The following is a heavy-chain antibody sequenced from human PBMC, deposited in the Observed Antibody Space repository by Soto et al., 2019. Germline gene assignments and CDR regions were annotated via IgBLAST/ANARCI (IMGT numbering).Heavy chain of an antibody. V-gene: IGHV3-21*01. D-gene: IGHD2-15*01. CDR2: ISSSSNYV. J-gene: IGHJ5*02. CDR1: GFTFSSYT. Sequence: GVSLRLSCAASGFTFSSYTMNWVRQAPGKGLEWVSSISSSSNYVYYADSVRGRFTISRDNAKNSLYLQMNTLRADDTAVYYCGTERYSVVNWFDPWGQGTRVTVS. CDR3: GTERYSVVNWFDP.